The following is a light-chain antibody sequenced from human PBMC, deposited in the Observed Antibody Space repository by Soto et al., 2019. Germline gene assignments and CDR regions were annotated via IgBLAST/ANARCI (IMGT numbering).Light chain of an antibody. Sequence: EIVLTQSPGTLSLSPGERATLSCRASQSVSSSYLAWYQQKPGQAPRLLIYGASSRATGIPDRFSGSGSGTDFTLTISRLEPEDSAVYYCQLGKTFGQGTKVDI. V-gene: IGKV3-20*01. CDR1: QSVSSSY. J-gene: IGKJ1*01. CDR2: GAS. CDR3: QLGKT.